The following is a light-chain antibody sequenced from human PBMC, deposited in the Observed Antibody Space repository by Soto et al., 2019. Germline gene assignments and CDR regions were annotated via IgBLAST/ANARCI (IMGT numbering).Light chain of an antibody. V-gene: IGKV1-5*03. CDR2: MAS. Sequence: DIQMTQSPSTLSASVGDRVNITFRASQTIMSWLAFYQQKPGKAPKLLIYMASTLKSGVPSRFSCSGSGTEFTLTISSLQPDDFATYYCQHYNIYSEAFGQGTKVDI. CDR3: QHYNIYSEA. J-gene: IGKJ1*01. CDR1: QTIMSW.